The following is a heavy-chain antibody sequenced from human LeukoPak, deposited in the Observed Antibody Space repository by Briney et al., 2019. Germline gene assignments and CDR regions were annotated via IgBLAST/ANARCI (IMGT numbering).Heavy chain of an antibody. J-gene: IGHJ5*02. CDR1: GGSFSGYY. CDR3: ARGPHFDP. Sequence: TPSETLSLTCAVYGGSFSGYYWSWIRQPPGKGLEWIGEINHSGSTNYNPSLKSRVTISVDTSKNQFSLKLSSVTAADTAVYYCARGPHFDPWGQGTLVTVSS. CDR2: INHSGST. V-gene: IGHV4-34*01.